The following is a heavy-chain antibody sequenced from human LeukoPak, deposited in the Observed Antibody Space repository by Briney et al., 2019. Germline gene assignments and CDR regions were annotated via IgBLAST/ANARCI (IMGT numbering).Heavy chain of an antibody. D-gene: IGHD2-2*01. Sequence: PSETLSLTRTVSGGSISSYYWSWIRQPPGKGLEWIGYIYYSGSTNYNPSLKSRVTISVDTSKNQFSLKLSSVTAADTAVYYCARVNPVDNWFDPWGQGTLVTVSS. CDR3: ARVNPVDNWFDP. CDR1: GGSISSYY. CDR2: IYYSGST. V-gene: IGHV4-59*01. J-gene: IGHJ5*02.